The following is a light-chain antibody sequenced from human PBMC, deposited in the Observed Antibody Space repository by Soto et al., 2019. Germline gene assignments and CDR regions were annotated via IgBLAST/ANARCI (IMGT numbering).Light chain of an antibody. CDR1: QNVANNY. J-gene: IGKJ4*01. CDR2: DAS. V-gene: IGKV3-20*01. Sequence: EIVLTQSPGTLSLSPGERATLSCRASQNVANNYLAWYQQKPGQAPRFLIYDASSRATGIPDRFSGSGSGTDFTLTISRLEPEDFAVYYCEQYGSTPLTFGGGTKVEIQ. CDR3: EQYGSTPLT.